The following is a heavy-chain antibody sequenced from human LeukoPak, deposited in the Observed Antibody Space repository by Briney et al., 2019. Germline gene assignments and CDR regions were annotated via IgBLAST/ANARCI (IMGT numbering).Heavy chain of an antibody. J-gene: IGHJ4*02. V-gene: IGHV3-23*01. CDR2: ISGSGGST. CDR3: AKRYDILTGYYPATSFDY. D-gene: IGHD3-9*01. CDR1: GFTFSSYA. Sequence: PGGSLRLSCAASGFTFSSYAMSWVRQAPGKGLEWVSAISGSGGSTYYADSVKGRFTISRDNSKNTLYLQMNSLRAEDTAVYYCAKRYDILTGYYPATSFDYWGQGTLVTVSS.